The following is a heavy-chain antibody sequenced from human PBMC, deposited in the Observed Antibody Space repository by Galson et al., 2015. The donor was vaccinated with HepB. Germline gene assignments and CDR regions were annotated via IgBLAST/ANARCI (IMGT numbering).Heavy chain of an antibody. CDR1: GFPFSNHA. V-gene: IGHV3-30*04. CDR3: AKDTNGYSVDY. J-gene: IGHJ4*02. Sequence: SLRLSCAASGFPFSNHAMHWVRQAPGKGLEWVAFLIYDGSYKFYADSVKGRFTISRDNSKNSLYLQMNNLRSDDTAIYYCAKDTNGYSVDYWGQGTLVTVSS. CDR2: LIYDGSYK. D-gene: IGHD3-22*01.